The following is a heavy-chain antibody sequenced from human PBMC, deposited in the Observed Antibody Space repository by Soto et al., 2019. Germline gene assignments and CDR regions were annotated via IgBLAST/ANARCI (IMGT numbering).Heavy chain of an antibody. CDR3: AKGRSSSWYPTANWFDP. D-gene: IGHD6-13*01. J-gene: IGHJ5*02. CDR1: QFTFSTYA. Sequence: EVQLLESGGGLVQPGGSLRLSCGASQFTFSTYAMSWARQAPGKGLDWVSAISGSGVSTYYADSVKGRFTISRDNSKNTLYLQMNSLRAEDTAVYYCAKGRSSSWYPTANWFDPWGQGTLVTVSS. V-gene: IGHV3-23*01. CDR2: ISGSGVST.